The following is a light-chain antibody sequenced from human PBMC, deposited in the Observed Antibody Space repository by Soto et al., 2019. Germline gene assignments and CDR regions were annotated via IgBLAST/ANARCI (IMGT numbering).Light chain of an antibody. CDR2: WSS. CDR3: QQYQSIPFT. CDR1: QSVLHRSNGNSY. Sequence: DIVMTQSPDFLAGSLGERATIKCRSSQSVLHRSNGNSYVAWYQQKPGQPPKLLIYWSSTRESGVPDRFSGSGSGTDFTLAVNSLQAEDAEVYYCQQYQSIPFTFGPGTKVHI. V-gene: IGKV4-1*01. J-gene: IGKJ3*01.